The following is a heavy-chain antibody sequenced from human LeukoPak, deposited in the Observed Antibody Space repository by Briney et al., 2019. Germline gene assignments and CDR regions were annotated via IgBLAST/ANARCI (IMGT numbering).Heavy chain of an antibody. CDR3: ARVRYCSSTSCYRDFQH. J-gene: IGHJ1*01. D-gene: IGHD2-2*02. CDR1: GYTFTGYY. Sequence: ASVKVSCKASGYTFTGYYMHWVRQAPGQGLEWMGWINPKSGGTNYAQKFQGRVTMTRDTSISTAYMELSRLTSDDTAVYYCARVRYCSSTSCYRDFQHWGQGTLVTVSS. CDR2: INPKSGGT. V-gene: IGHV1-2*02.